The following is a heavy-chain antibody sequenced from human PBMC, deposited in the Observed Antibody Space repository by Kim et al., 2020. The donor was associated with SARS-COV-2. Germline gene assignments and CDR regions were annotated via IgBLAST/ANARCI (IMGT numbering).Heavy chain of an antibody. D-gene: IGHD3-22*01. J-gene: IGHJ3*02. Sequence: DSVKGRFTISRDNAKNSLYLQMNSLRAEDTAVYYCARNYYDSSGSDAFDIWGQGTMVTVSS. CDR3: ARNYYDSSGSDAFDI. V-gene: IGHV3-21*01.